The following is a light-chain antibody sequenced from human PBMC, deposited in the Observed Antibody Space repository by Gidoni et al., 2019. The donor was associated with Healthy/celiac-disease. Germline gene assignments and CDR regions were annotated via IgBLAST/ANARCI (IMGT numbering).Light chain of an antibody. J-gene: IGKJ2*01. V-gene: IGKV3-11*01. Sequence: EIVLTHSPATLSLSPGERATLSCRASQSVSSYLAWYQQKPGQAPRLLIYDASNRATGIPARFSGSGSGTDFTLTISSLEPEDVAGYYCQQRSNWPPYTLGQGTKLEIK. CDR2: DAS. CDR1: QSVSSY. CDR3: QQRSNWPPYT.